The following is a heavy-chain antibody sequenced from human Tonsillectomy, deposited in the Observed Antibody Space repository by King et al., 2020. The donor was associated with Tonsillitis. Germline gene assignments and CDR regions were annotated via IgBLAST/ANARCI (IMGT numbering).Heavy chain of an antibody. CDR1: GFTFTNYW. CDR2: INRDGGDK. J-gene: IGHJ4*02. D-gene: IGHD3-9*01. Sequence: QLVQSGGGLVQPGGSLRLSCAASGFTFTNYWMTWARQAPGKGLEWVANINRDGGDKFYVDSVKGRFTISRDNAKNLLYLQMNSLRAEDTAVYYCARGGNDWSEAQYWGQGTLVTVSS. CDR3: ARGGNDWSEAQY. V-gene: IGHV3-7*01.